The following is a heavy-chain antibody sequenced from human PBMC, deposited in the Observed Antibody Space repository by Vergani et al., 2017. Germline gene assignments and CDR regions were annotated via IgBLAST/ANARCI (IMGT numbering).Heavy chain of an antibody. CDR1: GYSFTSYW. Sequence: EVQLVESGAEVKKPGESLRISCKVSGYSFTSYWITWVRQMPGKCLEWMGKIDPSDSYTNYGPSFQGHVTISADKSISTAYLQWSSLKASDTAMYYCARLTYYDSTGYFSYFDYWGQGTLVTVSS. CDR2: IDPSDSYT. J-gene: IGHJ4*02. V-gene: IGHV5-10-1*03. CDR3: ARLTYYDSTGYFSYFDY. D-gene: IGHD3-22*01.